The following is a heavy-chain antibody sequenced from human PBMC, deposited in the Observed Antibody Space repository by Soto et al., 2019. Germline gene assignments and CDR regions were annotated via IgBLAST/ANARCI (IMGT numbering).Heavy chain of an antibody. Sequence: LVESGGGVVQPGRSLRLSCAASGFNLRTFGMHWVRQAPGQGLEWVALISYDGNDKEYADSVKGRFTISRDNSQKTLSLQMNSLRVEDTAIYYCARGSGWLQFFSGGQGTLVTVSS. J-gene: IGHJ4*02. CDR2: ISYDGNDK. CDR1: GFNLRTFG. D-gene: IGHD3-10*01. CDR3: ARGSGWLQFFS. V-gene: IGHV3-33*01.